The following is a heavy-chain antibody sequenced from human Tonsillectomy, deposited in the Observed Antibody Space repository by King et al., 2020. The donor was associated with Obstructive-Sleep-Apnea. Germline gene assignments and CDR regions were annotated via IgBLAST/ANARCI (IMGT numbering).Heavy chain of an antibody. Sequence: QLQESGPGLVKPSETLSLTCTVSGGSISSSIYYWGWIRQPPGKGLEWIGTIYYSGRTYYNPSRKSRVTISRDTSKNQFSLKLTSVTAADTAVYYCASERDIVVVVAADIYGMDVWAKGPRSPSP. CDR2: IYYSGRT. V-gene: IGHV4-39*07. CDR1: GGSISSSIYY. D-gene: IGHD2-15*01. J-gene: IGHJ6*02. CDR3: ASERDIVVVVAADIYGMDV.